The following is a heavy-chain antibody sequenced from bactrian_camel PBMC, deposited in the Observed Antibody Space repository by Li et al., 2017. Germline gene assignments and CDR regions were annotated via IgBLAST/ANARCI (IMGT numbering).Heavy chain of an antibody. D-gene: IGHD3*01. V-gene: IGHV3S10*01. CDR2: IFINGNK. CDR1: TYAYSSNF. Sequence: VQLVESGGGSVQAGGSLRLSCVASTYAYSSNFMTWFRQAPGKEREGVAGIFINGNKLYAESVKGRFTISRDNAKNTVYLQMNSLKPEDTAMYYCAADLRGTWRSPDGYTYWGQGTQVTVS. J-gene: IGHJ4*01. CDR3: AADLRGTWRSPDGYTY.